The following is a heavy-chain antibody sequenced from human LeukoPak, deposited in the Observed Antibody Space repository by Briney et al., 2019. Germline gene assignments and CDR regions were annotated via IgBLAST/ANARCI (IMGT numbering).Heavy chain of an antibody. CDR2: INHSGST. J-gene: IGHJ4*02. CDR1: GGSFSGYY. V-gene: IGHV4-34*01. D-gene: IGHD6-13*01. Sequence: PSETLSLTCAVYGGSFSGYYWSWIRQPPGKGLEWIGEINHSGSTNYNPSLKSRVTISVDTSKNQFSLKLSSVIAADTAVYYCARGRLRAALDYWGQGTLVTVSS. CDR3: ARGRLRAALDY.